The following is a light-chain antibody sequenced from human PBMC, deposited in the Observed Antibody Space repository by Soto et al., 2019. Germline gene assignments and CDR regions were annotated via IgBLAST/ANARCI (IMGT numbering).Light chain of an antibody. V-gene: IGKV1-39*01. CDR3: QQSYSTPYT. Sequence: DIPMTQSPSSLSTSGGDRVTITCRASQSISSYLNWYQQKPGKAPKLLIYAASSLQSGVPSRFSGSGSGTDVTLTISSLQPEDFATYYCQQSYSTPYTFGQGTKLEIK. CDR1: QSISSY. J-gene: IGKJ2*01. CDR2: AAS.